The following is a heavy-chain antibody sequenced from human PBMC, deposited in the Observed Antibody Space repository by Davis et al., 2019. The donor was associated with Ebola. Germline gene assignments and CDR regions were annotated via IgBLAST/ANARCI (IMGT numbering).Heavy chain of an antibody. CDR1: GFTFSSYS. CDR2: ISSSSSTI. J-gene: IGHJ6*02. V-gene: IGHV3-48*04. CDR3: ARDPMGYYYGMDV. Sequence: PGGSLRLSCAASGFTFSSYSMNWVRQAPGKGLEWVSYISSSSSTIYYADSVKGRFTISRDNAKNSLYLQMNSLRAEDTAVYYCARDPMGYYYGMDVWGQGTTVTVSS.